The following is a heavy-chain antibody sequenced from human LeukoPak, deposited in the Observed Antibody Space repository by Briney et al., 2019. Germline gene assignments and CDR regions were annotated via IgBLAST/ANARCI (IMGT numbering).Heavy chain of an antibody. V-gene: IGHV3-7*01. CDR1: GFTFSSYW. D-gene: IGHD3-10*01. CDR3: ARVYGLWFGEYEPYFDY. J-gene: IGHJ4*02. Sequence: GGSLRLSCAASGFTFSSYWMSWVRQAPGKGLEWAANIKQDGSEKYYVDSVKGRFTISRDNAKNSLYLQMNSLRAEDTAVYYCARVYGLWFGEYEPYFDYWGQGTLVTVSS. CDR2: IKQDGSEK.